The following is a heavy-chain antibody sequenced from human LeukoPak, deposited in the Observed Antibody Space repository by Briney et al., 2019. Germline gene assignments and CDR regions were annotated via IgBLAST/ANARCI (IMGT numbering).Heavy chain of an antibody. CDR1: GFTVSSNY. D-gene: IGHD3-10*01. V-gene: IGHV3-53*01. CDR3: AREGGSGSYYNPSEDFDY. CDR2: IYSGGST. Sequence: GGSLRLSCAASGFTVSSNYMSWVRQAPGKGPEWVPVIYSGGSTYYADSVKGRFTISRDNSKNTLYLQMNSLRAEDTAVYYCAREGGSGSYYNPSEDFDYWGQGTLVTVSS. J-gene: IGHJ4*02.